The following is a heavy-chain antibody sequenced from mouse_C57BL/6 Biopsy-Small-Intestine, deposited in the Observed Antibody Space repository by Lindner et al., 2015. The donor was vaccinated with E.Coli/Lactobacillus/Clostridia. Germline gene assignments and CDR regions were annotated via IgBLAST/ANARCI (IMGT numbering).Heavy chain of an antibody. CDR1: GFIFGDHG. J-gene: IGHJ2*01. CDR2: ISGSSSTI. D-gene: IGHD1-1*01. Sequence: VQLQESGGGLVKPGGSLKLSCAASGFIFGDHGMHWVRQAPEKGLEWVAYISGSSSTIFYADVLKGRFTISRDNAKNTLFLQMTSLRSEDTAIYYCARNYYGSGYDYWGQSTTLT. CDR3: ARNYYGSGYDY. V-gene: IGHV5-17*01.